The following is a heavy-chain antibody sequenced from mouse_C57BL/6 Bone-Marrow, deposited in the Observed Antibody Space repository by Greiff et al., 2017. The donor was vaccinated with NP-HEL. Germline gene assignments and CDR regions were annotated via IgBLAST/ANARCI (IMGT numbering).Heavy chain of an antibody. D-gene: IGHD1-1*01. J-gene: IGHJ4*01. V-gene: IGHV1-82*01. CDR3: RTTVVAHYYAMDY. CDR1: GYAFSSSW. CDR2: IYPGDGDT. Sequence: QVQLQQSGPELVKPGASVKISCKASGYAFSSSWMNWVKQRPGKGLEWIGRIYPGDGDTNYNGKFKGKATLTADKSSSTAYMQLSSLTSEDSAVYFCRTTVVAHYYAMDYWGQGTSVTVSS.